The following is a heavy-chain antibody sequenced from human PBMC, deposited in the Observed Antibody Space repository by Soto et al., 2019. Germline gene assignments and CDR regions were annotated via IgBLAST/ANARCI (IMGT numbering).Heavy chain of an antibody. CDR3: ARERTSKGGMDV. V-gene: IGHV3-74*01. CDR1: GFTFSHDW. Sequence: EEKLVESGGGVVQPGGSLRLSCAASGFTFSHDWMHWVRQGPGKGLEWISRIISGGTRVTYADSVKGRFTITRDNAKNMLYLAMHSLTVEDTAVYYCARERTSKGGMDVLGQGTTVTVSS. J-gene: IGHJ6*02. CDR2: IISGGTRV.